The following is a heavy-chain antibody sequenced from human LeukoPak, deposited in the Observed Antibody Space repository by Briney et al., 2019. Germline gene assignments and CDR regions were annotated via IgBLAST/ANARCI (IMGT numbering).Heavy chain of an antibody. CDR2: ISSNGGST. J-gene: IGHJ4*02. CDR3: VKERRGRGWYARGSFEY. CDR1: GFTFSSYA. Sequence: GGSLRLSCSASGFTFSSYAMHWVRQAPGKGLEYVSAISSNGGSTYYADSVKGRFTISRDNSKNTLYLQMSSLRAEDTAVYYCVKERRGRGWYARGSFEYLGQGTLVTVSS. D-gene: IGHD6-19*01. V-gene: IGHV3-64D*06.